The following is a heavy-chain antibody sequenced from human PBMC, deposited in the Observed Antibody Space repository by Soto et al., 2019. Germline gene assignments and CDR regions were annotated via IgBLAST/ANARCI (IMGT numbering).Heavy chain of an antibody. V-gene: IGHV1-18*04. CDR3: ARFSGGSYNTSYFYYGMDV. D-gene: IGHD2-15*01. J-gene: IGHJ6*02. CDR2: ISAYNGNT. Sequence: QVQLVQSGAEVKKPGASVKVSCKASGYTFTSYGISWVRQAPGQGLDWMGWISAYNGNTKYAQDLQGRVTMTTDTSTSTAYMELRSLRSADTAMYYCARFSGGSYNTSYFYYGMDVWGQGTTVTVSS. CDR1: GYTFTSYG.